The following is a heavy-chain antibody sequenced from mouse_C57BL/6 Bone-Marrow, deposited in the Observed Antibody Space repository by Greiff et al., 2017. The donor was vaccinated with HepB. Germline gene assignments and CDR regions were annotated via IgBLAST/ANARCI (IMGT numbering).Heavy chain of an antibody. CDR2: ISDGGSYT. CDR1: GFTFSSYA. CDR3: ARDDTTVVAPFAY. D-gene: IGHD1-1*01. Sequence: EVKLVESGGGLVKPGGSLKLSCAASGFTFSSYAMSWVRQTPEKRLEWVATISDGGSYTYYPDNVKGRFTISRDNAKNNRYLQMSHLKSEDTAMYYCARDDTTVVAPFAYWGQGTLVTVSA. J-gene: IGHJ3*01. V-gene: IGHV5-4*01.